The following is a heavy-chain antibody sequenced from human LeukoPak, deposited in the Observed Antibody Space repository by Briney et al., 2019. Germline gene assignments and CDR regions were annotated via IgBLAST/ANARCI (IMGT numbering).Heavy chain of an antibody. D-gene: IGHD3-10*01. V-gene: IGHV3-64*01. CDR3: ARGGYVTMVRAFDY. CDR2: ISSNGGST. CDR1: GFTFSSYA. Sequence: GGSLRLSCAASGFTFSSYAMHWVRQAPGKGLEYVSAISSNGGSTYYANSVKGRFTISRDNSRNTLYLQMGSLRAEDMAVYYCARGGYVTMVRAFDYWGQGTLVTVSS. J-gene: IGHJ4*02.